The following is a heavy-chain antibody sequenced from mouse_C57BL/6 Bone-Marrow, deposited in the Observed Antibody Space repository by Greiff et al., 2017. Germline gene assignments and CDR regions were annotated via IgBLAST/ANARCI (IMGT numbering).Heavy chain of an antibody. D-gene: IGHD1-1*01. V-gene: IGHV3-1*01. J-gene: IGHJ3*01. CDR2: ISYSGST. CDR1: GYSITSGYD. CDR3: AKGSSYVAWFAY. Sequence: EVKLVESGPGMVKPSQSLSLTCTVTGYSITSGYDWHWIRHFPGNKLEWMGYISYSGSTNYNPSLKSRISITHDTSNNHFFLKLNSVTTEYTATYYCAKGSSYVAWFAYWGQGTLVTVSA.